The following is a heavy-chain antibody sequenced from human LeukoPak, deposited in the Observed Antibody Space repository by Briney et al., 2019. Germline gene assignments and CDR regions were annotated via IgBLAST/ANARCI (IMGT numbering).Heavy chain of an antibody. CDR2: IYYSGST. D-gene: IGHD3-9*01. J-gene: IGHJ4*02. Sequence: PAETRCLTCTVSGGAISRYYSSWIRQPPGQGLEWIGYIYYSGSTNYNPSLKTRVTISIDTSKNQFSLKLTSVTAADTAVYYCAKGSELRYLHWRIDSWGKGVPVTVSS. CDR3: AKGSELRYLHWRIDS. V-gene: IGHV4-59*01. CDR1: GGAISRYY.